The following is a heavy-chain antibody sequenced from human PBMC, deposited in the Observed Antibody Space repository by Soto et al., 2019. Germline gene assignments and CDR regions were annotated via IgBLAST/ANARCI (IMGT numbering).Heavy chain of an antibody. CDR1: GFTFSSYD. Sequence: GGSLRLSCAASGFTFSSYDMHWVRQATGKGLEWVSAIGTAGDTYYPGSVKGRFTISRENAKNSLYLQMNSLRAGDTAVYYCVRGDGDYYDGNGYLGRHWGQGTLVTVSS. CDR2: IGTAGDT. J-gene: IGHJ4*02. D-gene: IGHD3-22*01. CDR3: VRGDGDYYDGNGYLGRH. V-gene: IGHV3-13*04.